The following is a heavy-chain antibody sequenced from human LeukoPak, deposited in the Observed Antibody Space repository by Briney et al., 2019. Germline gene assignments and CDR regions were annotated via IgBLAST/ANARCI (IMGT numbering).Heavy chain of an antibody. CDR1: GGSISSYY. J-gene: IGHJ4*02. V-gene: IGHV4-59*01. D-gene: IGHD4-23*01. CDR3: ASEGVTGDANY. Sequence: PSETLSLTCTVSGGSISSYYWSWIRQPPGKGLEWIGYIYYSGSTNYNPSLKSRVTISVDTSKNQFSLKLSSVTAADTAVYYCASEGVTGDANYWGQGTLVTVSS. CDR2: IYYSGST.